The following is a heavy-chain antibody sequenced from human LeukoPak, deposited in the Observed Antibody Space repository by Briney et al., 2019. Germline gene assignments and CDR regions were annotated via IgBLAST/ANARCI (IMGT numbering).Heavy chain of an antibody. CDR3: AKNYRLYYDTSGYRGQFDY. Sequence: GGSLRLSCAASGFTFSSYAMSWVRHAPGKGLEWVSAIRCRGGSTYYAESVKGRVTISRDNAKKSLYLQMKSLRTEDTALYYCAKNYRLYYDTSGYRGQFDYWGEGTLVTVSS. J-gene: IGHJ4*02. CDR2: IRCRGGST. D-gene: IGHD3-22*01. V-gene: IGHV3-23*01. CDR1: GFTFSSYA.